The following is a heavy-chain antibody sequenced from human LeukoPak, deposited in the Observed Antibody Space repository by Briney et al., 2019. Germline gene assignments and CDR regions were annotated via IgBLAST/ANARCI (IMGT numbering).Heavy chain of an antibody. V-gene: IGHV1-2*06. CDR3: ARAIVAGTGFDY. CDR1: GYTFTGYY. CDR2: INPNSGGT. D-gene: IGHD6-19*01. J-gene: IGHJ4*02. Sequence: ASVKVSCEASGYTFTGYYMHWVRQAPGQGLEWMGRINPNSGGTNYAQKFQGRVTMTRDTSISTAYMELSRLRSDDTAVYYCARAIVAGTGFDYWGQGTLVTVSS.